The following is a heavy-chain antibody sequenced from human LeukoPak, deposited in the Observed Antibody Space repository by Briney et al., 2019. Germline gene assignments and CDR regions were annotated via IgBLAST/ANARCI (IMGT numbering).Heavy chain of an antibody. CDR2: ISYDGSNK. CDR1: GFTFSSYG. D-gene: IGHD2-15*01. J-gene: IGHJ4*02. Sequence: GGSLRLSCAASGFTFSSYGMHWVRQAPGKGLEWVAVISYDGSNKYYADSVKGRFTISRDNAKNSLYLQMNSLRADDTAVYYCAREDRSCYYHWGQGTLVTVSS. CDR3: AREDRSCYYH. V-gene: IGHV3-30*03.